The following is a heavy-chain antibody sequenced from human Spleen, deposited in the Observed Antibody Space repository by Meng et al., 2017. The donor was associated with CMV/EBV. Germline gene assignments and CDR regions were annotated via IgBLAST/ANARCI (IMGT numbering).Heavy chain of an antibody. Sequence: SETLSLTCTVSGGSVSSGSYYWSWIRQPPGKGLEWIGYIYYSGSTNYNPSLKSRVTISVDTSKNQFSLKLSSVTAADTAVYYCARSYYGSGSYYVDYWGQGTLVTVSS. V-gene: IGHV4-61*01. CDR3: ARSYYGSGSYYVDY. CDR1: GGSVSSGSYY. D-gene: IGHD3-10*01. CDR2: IYYSGST. J-gene: IGHJ4*02.